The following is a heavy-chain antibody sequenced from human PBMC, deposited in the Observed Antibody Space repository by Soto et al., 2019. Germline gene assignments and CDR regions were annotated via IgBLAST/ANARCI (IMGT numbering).Heavy chain of an antibody. V-gene: IGHV3-21*01. J-gene: IGHJ4*02. Sequence: GGSLRLSCAASGFTFSSYSMNWVRQAPGKGLEWVSSISSSSSYIYYADSVKGRFTISRDKAKNSLYLQMNSLRAEDTAVYYCARSLRGLSYYGSGSYYKSSYFDYWGQGTLVTVSS. CDR2: ISSSSSYI. D-gene: IGHD3-10*01. CDR3: ARSLRGLSYYGSGSYYKSSYFDY. CDR1: GFTFSSYS.